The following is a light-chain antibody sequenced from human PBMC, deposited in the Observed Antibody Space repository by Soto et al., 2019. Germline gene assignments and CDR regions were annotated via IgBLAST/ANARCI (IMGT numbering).Light chain of an antibody. CDR1: QNINSY. CDR3: QHSYSPPYT. J-gene: IGKJ2*01. CDR2: AAS. V-gene: IGKV1-39*01. Sequence: DIQMTQSPSSLSASVGDRVTITCRASQNINSYLNWYQQKPGKVPKLLISAASSVQIGVPSRFSGSGSGTDYTLTISSLQPEDFASYYCQHSYSPPYTFGHGTKLEIK.